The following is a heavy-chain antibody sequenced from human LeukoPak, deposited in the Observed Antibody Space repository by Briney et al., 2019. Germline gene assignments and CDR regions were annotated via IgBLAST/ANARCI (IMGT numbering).Heavy chain of an antibody. CDR3: ARAGDTGAFDI. J-gene: IGHJ3*02. D-gene: IGHD3-10*01. Sequence: GGSLRLSCAASGFTFDDYGMSWVRQAPGKGLEWVSGINWNGGSTGYADSVKGRFTISRDNAKTTLYLQMNSLRAEDTALYYCARAGDTGAFDIWGQGTMVTVSS. CDR2: INWNGGST. CDR1: GFTFDDYG. V-gene: IGHV3-20*04.